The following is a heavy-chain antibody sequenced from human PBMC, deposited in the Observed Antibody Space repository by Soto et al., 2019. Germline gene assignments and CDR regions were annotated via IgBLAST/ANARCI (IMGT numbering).Heavy chain of an antibody. CDR3: AREDYDIMTGFVY. V-gene: IGHV3-21*01. CDR1: GFTFSSYS. J-gene: IGHJ4*02. CDR2: ISSSSSYI. Sequence: EVQLVESGGGLVKPGGSLRLSCAASGFTFSSYSMNWVRQAPGKGLEWVSSISSSSSYIYYADSMEGRFTISRDNAKNSLYLQMNRLRAEDTAVYYCAREDYDIMTGFVYWGQGTLVTVSS. D-gene: IGHD3-9*01.